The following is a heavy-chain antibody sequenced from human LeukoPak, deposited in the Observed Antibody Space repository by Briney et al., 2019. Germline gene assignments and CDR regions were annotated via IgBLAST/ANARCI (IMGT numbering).Heavy chain of an antibody. CDR3: ARANPVDSS. D-gene: IGHD6-13*01. CDR1: GFTFSSYS. Sequence: GGSLRLSCAASGFTFSSYSMNWVRQAPGKGLEWVSTISTGSSYINYADSVKGRFTISRDNAKNSLYLQMNSLRDEDTAVHYCARANPVDSSWGQGTLVTVSS. CDR2: ISTGSSYI. J-gene: IGHJ4*02. V-gene: IGHV3-21*01.